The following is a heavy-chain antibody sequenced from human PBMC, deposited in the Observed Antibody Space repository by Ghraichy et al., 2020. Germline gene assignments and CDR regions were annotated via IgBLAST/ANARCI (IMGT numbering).Heavy chain of an antibody. V-gene: IGHV3-48*01. Sequence: GESLNISCAASGFTFSSYSMNWVRQAPGKGLEWVSYISSSSSTIYYADSVKGRFTISRDNAKNSLYLQMNSLRAEDTAVYYCARTIGYYYDSSGYPVFFDYWGQGTLVTVSS. CDR2: ISSSSSTI. CDR1: GFTFSSYS. J-gene: IGHJ4*02. D-gene: IGHD3-22*01. CDR3: ARTIGYYYDSSGYPVFFDY.